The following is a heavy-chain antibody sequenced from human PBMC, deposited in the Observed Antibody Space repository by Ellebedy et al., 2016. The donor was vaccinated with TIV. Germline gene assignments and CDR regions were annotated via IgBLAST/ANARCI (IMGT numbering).Heavy chain of an antibody. CDR3: ARGSGYCSSTSCYPFDY. Sequence: SETLSLTCAVYGGSFSGYYWSWIRQPPGKGLEWIGEINHSGSTNYNPSLKSRVTISVDTSKNQFSLKLSSVTAADTAVYYCARGSGYCSSTSCYPFDYWGQGTLVTVSS. V-gene: IGHV4-34*01. D-gene: IGHD2-2*03. CDR1: GGSFSGYY. J-gene: IGHJ4*02. CDR2: INHSGST.